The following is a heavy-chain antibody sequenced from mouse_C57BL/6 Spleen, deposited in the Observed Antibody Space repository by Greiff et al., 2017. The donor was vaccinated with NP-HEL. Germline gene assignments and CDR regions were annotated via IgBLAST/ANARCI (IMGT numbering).Heavy chain of an antibody. J-gene: IGHJ3*01. V-gene: IGHV1-20*01. CDR1: GYSFTGYF. CDR3: AIDDGYYQAWFAY. D-gene: IGHD2-3*01. Sequence: VQLQQSGPELVKPGDSVKISCKASGYSFTGYFMNWVMQSHGKSLEWIGRINPYNGDTFYNQKFKGKATLTVDKSSSTAHMELRSLTSEDAAVYYCAIDDGYYQAWFAYWGQGTLVTVSA. CDR2: INPYNGDT.